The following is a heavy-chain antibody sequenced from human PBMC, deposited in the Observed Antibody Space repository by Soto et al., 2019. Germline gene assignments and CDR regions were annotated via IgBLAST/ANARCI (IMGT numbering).Heavy chain of an antibody. CDR1: GFTFSSYA. D-gene: IGHD2-8*01. CDR2: ISYDGSNK. Sequence: QVQLVESGGGVVQPGRSLRLSCADSGFTFSSYAMHWVRQAPGKGLEWEAVISYDGSNKYYADSVKGRFTISRDNSKNTLYLQMNSLRAEDTAVYYCARAPDIVLIRAYYYYGMDVWGQGTTVTVSS. CDR3: ARAPDIVLIRAYYYYGMDV. V-gene: IGHV3-30-3*01. J-gene: IGHJ6*02.